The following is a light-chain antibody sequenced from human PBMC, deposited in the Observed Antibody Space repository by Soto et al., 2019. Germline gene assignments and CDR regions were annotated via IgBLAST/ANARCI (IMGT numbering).Light chain of an antibody. CDR2: GAS. Sequence: EIVLTQSPGTLSLSPGERATLSCRASQSVTSSYLAWYQQKPGQAPRLLIYGASSRATGITDRFSGSGSGTDFTLTISRLELEDFAVYYCQHYGRSRWTFGPGTKVEIK. CDR3: QHYGRSRWT. CDR1: QSVTSSY. J-gene: IGKJ1*01. V-gene: IGKV3-20*01.